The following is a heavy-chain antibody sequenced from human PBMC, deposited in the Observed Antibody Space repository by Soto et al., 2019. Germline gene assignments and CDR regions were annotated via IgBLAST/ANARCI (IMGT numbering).Heavy chain of an antibody. CDR1: GGSISSYY. D-gene: IGHD3-22*01. CDR2: IYYSGST. J-gene: IGHJ4*02. CDR3: ARHVPRLSGYIGRYFDY. Sequence: TSETLSLTCTVSGGSISSYYWSWIRQPPGKGLEWIGYIYYSGSTNYNPSLKSRVTISVDTSKNQFSLKLSSVTAADTAVYYCARHVPRLSGYIGRYFDYWGQGTLVTVSS. V-gene: IGHV4-59*08.